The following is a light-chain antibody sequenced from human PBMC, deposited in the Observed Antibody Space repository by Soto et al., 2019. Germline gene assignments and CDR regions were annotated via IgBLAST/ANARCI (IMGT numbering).Light chain of an antibody. V-gene: IGLV3-21*02. CDR2: DDT. Sequence: SYELTQTPSGSVAPGQTARITCGGNNIRNKSVQWYQQKPGQAPVVVVYDDTNRPSGIPERYSGSNSGNTATLTISRVEAGDEADYYCQAWDRNTVVFGGGTKLTVL. CDR1: NIRNKS. CDR3: QAWDRNTVV. J-gene: IGLJ2*01.